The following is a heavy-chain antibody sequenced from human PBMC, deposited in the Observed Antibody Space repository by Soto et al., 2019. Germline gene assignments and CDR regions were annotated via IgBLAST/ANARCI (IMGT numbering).Heavy chain of an antibody. CDR3: ARGYSGYDFNWFDP. D-gene: IGHD5-12*01. Sequence: PPETLALNCAVSGGSISSSNRWSWVRQPPGKGLEWIGEIYHSGSTNYNPSLKSRVTISVDKSKNQFSLKLSSVTAADTAVYYCARGYSGYDFNWFDPWGQGTLVTVS. CDR1: GGSISSSNR. V-gene: IGHV4-4*03. J-gene: IGHJ5*02. CDR2: IYHSGST.